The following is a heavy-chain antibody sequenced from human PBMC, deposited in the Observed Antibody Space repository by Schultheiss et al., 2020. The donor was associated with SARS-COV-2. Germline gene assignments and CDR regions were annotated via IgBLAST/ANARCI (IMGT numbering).Heavy chain of an antibody. V-gene: IGHV1-2*02. CDR1: GYTFTGYY. CDR2: INPNSGGT. D-gene: IGHD6-6*01. CDR3: ARERAGAARRNWFDP. J-gene: IGHJ5*02. Sequence: ASVKVSCKASGYTFTGYYMHWVRQAPGQGLEWMGWINPNSGGTNYAQKFQGRVTMTRDTSISTAYMELSRLRSDDTAVYYCARERAGAARRNWFDPWGQGTLVTVSS.